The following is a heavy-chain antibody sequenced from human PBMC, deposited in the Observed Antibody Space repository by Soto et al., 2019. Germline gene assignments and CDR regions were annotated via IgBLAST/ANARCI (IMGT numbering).Heavy chain of an antibody. V-gene: IGHV3-30*18. CDR1: GFTFSSYG. D-gene: IGHD3-10*01. Sequence: QVQLVESGGGVVQPGRSLRLYCAASGFTFSSYGMHWVRQAPGKWLEWVAVISYDGSNKYYADSVKGRFTISRDHSMTTLYLQMNSLRAEDTAVYYCAKDGPGSGDLLICRWYFDLWGRGTQVTVSS. CDR3: AKDGPGSGDLLICRWYFDL. CDR2: ISYDGSNK. J-gene: IGHJ2*01.